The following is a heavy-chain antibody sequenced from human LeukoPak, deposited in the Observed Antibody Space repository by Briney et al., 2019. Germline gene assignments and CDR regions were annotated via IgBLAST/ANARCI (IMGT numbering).Heavy chain of an antibody. CDR2: IYYDGRT. V-gene: IGHV4-38-2*02. CDR1: GYSISSGHY. CDR3: ARGGRDGYNWYY. D-gene: IGHD5-24*01. Sequence: SETLSLTCTVSGYSISSGHYWGWIRQPPGKGLEWIGSIYYDGRTYYNPSLKSRVTISRDTSKNQFSLKLTSVTAADTAVYYCARGGRDGYNWYYWGQGTLVTVSS. J-gene: IGHJ4*02.